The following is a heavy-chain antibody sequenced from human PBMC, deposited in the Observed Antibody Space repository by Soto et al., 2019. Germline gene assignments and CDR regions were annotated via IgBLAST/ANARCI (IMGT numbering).Heavy chain of an antibody. V-gene: IGHV4-30-2*01. Sequence: QLQLQESGSGLVKPSQTLSLTCAVSGGSISSGGYSWSWIRQPPGKGLEWIGYIYHSGSTYYNPSRKSRVTISVDRSKHQFSLKLSSVTAADTAVYYCARRYYYDTYWYFDLWGRGTLVTVSS. CDR3: ARRYYYDTYWYFDL. CDR1: GGSISSGGYS. D-gene: IGHD3-22*01. CDR2: IYHSGST. J-gene: IGHJ2*01.